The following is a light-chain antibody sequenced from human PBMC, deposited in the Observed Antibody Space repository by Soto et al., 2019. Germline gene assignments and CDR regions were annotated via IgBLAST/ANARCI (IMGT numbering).Light chain of an antibody. CDR1: PSVSTT. Sequence: EIVLTQPPASLSFSPGERATLSCRASPSVSTTLAWYQQNPGQAPRLLIYGASTRATGIPARFSGSGSGTEFTLTISSLQPEDFAVYYCQQYNNWRTFGQGTKVDIK. CDR2: GAS. V-gene: IGKV3-15*01. CDR3: QQYNNWRT. J-gene: IGKJ1*01.